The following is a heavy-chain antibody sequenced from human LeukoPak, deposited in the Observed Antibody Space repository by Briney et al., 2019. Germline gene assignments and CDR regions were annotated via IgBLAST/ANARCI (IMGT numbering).Heavy chain of an antibody. CDR3: ARESDPYYYDSSGYPDY. V-gene: IGHV3-21*01. J-gene: IGHJ4*02. CDR1: GFTFSSYS. CDR2: ISSSSSYI. Sequence: PGGSLRLSCAASGFTFSSYSMNWVRQAPGKGLEWVSSISSSSSYIYYADSVKGRFTISRDNAKNSLYLQMNSLRAEDTAVYYCARESDPYYYDSSGYPDYWGQGTLVTVSS. D-gene: IGHD3-22*01.